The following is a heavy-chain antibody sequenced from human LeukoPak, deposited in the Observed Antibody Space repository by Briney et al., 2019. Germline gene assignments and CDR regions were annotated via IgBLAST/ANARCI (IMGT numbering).Heavy chain of an antibody. CDR1: GYTFTSYG. D-gene: IGHD3-22*01. J-gene: IGHJ6*02. CDR2: ISAYNGNT. Sequence: ASVKVSCKASGYTFTSYGISWVRQAPGQGLEWMGWISAYNGNTNYAQKLQGRVTMTTDTFTSTAYMELRSLRSDDTAVYYCAGSTYYYDSPVGMDVWGQGTTVTVSS. CDR3: AGSTYYYDSPVGMDV. V-gene: IGHV1-18*01.